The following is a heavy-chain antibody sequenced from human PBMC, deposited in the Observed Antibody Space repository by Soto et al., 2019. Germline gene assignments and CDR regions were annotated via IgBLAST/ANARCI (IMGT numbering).Heavy chain of an antibody. CDR3: ARAPRGNYGYPSYFDY. CDR2: MYYSGST. D-gene: IGHD3-10*01. CDR1: GVSISSAGSY. V-gene: IGHV4-31*03. Sequence: SETLSLTCTVSGVSISSAGSYWSWIRQHPGKGLEWIGYMYYSGSTYYNPSLKSRVTISVDTSKNQFSLKLSSVTAADTAVYYCARAPRGNYGYPSYFDYWGQGTLVTVSS. J-gene: IGHJ4*02.